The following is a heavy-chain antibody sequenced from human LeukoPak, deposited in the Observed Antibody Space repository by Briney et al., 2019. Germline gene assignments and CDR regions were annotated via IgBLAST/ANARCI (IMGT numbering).Heavy chain of an antibody. CDR3: ARFDYGGNVIQH. V-gene: IGHV4-4*07. D-gene: IGHD4-23*01. CDR1: GGSISSYY. Sequence: SETLSLTCTVSGGSISSYYGSWIRQPAGKGLEWIGRFYTSGTTNYHPSLKSRVTMSVDTSKNQFSLRLSSVTAADTALYYCARFDYGGNVIQHWGQGTLVTVSS. CDR2: FYTSGTT. J-gene: IGHJ1*01.